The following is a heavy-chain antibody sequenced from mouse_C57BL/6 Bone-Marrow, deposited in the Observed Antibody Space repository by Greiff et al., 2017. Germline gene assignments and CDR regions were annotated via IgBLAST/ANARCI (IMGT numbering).Heavy chain of an antibody. J-gene: IGHJ2*01. D-gene: IGHD1-1*02. V-gene: IGHV5-6*02. Sequence: EVRLVESGGDLVKPGGSLKLSCAAPGFTFSSYGLSWVRQTLNKRLGWVATISSGGSYIYVPDSVKGRFTIARDNAKNTLYLQMSSLKAEDTAMYCCAGGVGGFDYWGQGTTLTVSS. CDR1: GFTFSSYG. CDR3: AGGVGGFDY. CDR2: ISSGGSYI.